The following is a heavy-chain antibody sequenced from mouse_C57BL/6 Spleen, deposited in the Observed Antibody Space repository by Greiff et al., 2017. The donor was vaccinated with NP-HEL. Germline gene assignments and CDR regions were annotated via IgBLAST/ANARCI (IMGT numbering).Heavy chain of an antibody. J-gene: IGHJ2*01. CDR1: GYTFTSYW. Sequence: VQLQQSGTVLARPGASVKMSCKTSGYTFTSYWMHWVKQRPGQGLEWIGAIYPGNSDTSYNQKFKGKAKLTAVTSASTAYMELSSLTNEDSAVYYCTRKFIYYGSSYESFDYWGQGTTLTVSS. D-gene: IGHD1-1*01. CDR2: IYPGNSDT. V-gene: IGHV1-5*01. CDR3: TRKFIYYGSSYESFDY.